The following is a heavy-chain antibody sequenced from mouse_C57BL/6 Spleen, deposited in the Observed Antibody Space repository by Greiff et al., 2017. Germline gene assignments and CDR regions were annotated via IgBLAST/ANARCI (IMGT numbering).Heavy chain of an antibody. J-gene: IGHJ2*01. V-gene: IGHV14-1*01. CDR1: GFNIKDYY. CDR2: IDPEDGDT. CDR3: TRMEPLYYFDY. D-gene: IGHD2-3*01. Sequence: EVKLEESGAELVRPGASVKLSCTASGFNIKDYYMHWVKQRPEQGLEWIGRIDPEDGDTEYGPKFQGKATMTADTSSNTAYLQLSSLTSEDTAVYYCTRMEPLYYFDYWGQGTTLTVSS.